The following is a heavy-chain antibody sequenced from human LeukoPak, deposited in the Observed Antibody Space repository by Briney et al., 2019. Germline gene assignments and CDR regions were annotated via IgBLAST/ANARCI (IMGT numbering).Heavy chain of an antibody. CDR2: INHSGST. V-gene: IGHV4-34*01. CDR1: GFTFNDYG. D-gene: IGHD6-19*01. CDR3: AREGGLAGSYYYYYYMDV. J-gene: IGHJ6*03. Sequence: GSLRLSCAASGFTFNDYGMSWIRQPPGKGLEWIGEINHSGSTNYNPSLKSRVTISLDTSRNQFSLKLSSVTAADTAVYYCAREGGLAGSYYYYYYMDVWGKGTTVTVSS.